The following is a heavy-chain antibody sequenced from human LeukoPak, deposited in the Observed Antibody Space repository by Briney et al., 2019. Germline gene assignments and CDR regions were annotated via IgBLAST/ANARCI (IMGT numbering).Heavy chain of an antibody. CDR1: GFTFSSYG. CDR2: IRYDGSNK. CDR3: AKPRYQLPIFDY. Sequence: PGGSLRPSCAASGFTFSSYGMHWVRQAPGKGLEWVAFIRYDGSNKYYADSVKGRFTISRDNSKNTLYLQMNSLRAEDTAVYYCAKPRYQLPIFDYWGQGTLVTVSS. V-gene: IGHV3-30*02. J-gene: IGHJ4*02. D-gene: IGHD2-2*01.